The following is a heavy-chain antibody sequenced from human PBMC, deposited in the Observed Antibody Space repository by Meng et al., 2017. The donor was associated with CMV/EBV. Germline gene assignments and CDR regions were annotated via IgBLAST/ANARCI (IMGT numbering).Heavy chain of an antibody. CDR3: ARGGGGPIWFGELFAWGPRGYFDY. V-gene: IGHV4-39*07. Sequence: SETLSLTCTVSGGSISSSSYYWGWIRQPPGKGLEWIGSIYYSGSTYYNPSLKSRVTISVDTSKNQFSLKLSSVTAADTAVYYCARGGGGPIWFGELFAWGPRGYFDYWGQGTLVTVSS. J-gene: IGHJ4*02. CDR1: GGSISSSSYY. CDR2: IYYSGST. D-gene: IGHD3-10*01.